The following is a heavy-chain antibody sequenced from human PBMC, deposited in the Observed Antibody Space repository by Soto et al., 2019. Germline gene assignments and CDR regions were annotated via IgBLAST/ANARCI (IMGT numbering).Heavy chain of an antibody. D-gene: IGHD3-22*01. CDR2: IIPIFGTA. CDR1: GGTFSSYA. J-gene: IGHJ3*02. CDR3: ARSITMIVVVITSDAFDI. Sequence: QVQLVQSGAAVKKPGSSVKVSCKASGGTFSSYAISWVRQAPGQGLEWMGGIIPIFGTANYAQKFQGRVTITADESTSTAYMELSSLRSEDTAVYYCARSITMIVVVITSDAFDIWGQGTMVTVSS. V-gene: IGHV1-69*12.